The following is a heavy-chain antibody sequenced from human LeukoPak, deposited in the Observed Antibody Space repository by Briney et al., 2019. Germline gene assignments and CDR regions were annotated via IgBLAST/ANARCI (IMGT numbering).Heavy chain of an antibody. CDR1: GDSINGYY. J-gene: IGHJ4*02. V-gene: IGHV4-59*01. CDR2: IYYSLTT. Sequence: PSETLSLTCTVSGDSINGYYWSWIRQPPGKGLEWIGYIYYSLTTNYNPSLKSRVTISVDTSKNQFSLKLSSVTAADTAVYYCARGYGNFDYWGQGTLVTVSS. D-gene: IGHD4-17*01. CDR3: ARGYGNFDY.